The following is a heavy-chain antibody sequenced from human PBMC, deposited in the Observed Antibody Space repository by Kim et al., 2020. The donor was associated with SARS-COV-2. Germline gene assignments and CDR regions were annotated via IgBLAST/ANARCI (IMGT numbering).Heavy chain of an antibody. V-gene: IGHV3-30-3*01. J-gene: IGHJ4*02. CDR3: AREIKDRYVQWLPYFDY. Sequence: GGSLRLSCAASGFTFSSYAMHWVRQAPGKGLEWVAVISYDGGNKYYADSVKGRFTISRDNAKNTLYLQMNSLRAEDTALYYCAREIKDRYVQWLPYFDYWGQGTLVTVSS. CDR1: GFTFSSYA. CDR2: ISYDGGNK. D-gene: IGHD3-22*01.